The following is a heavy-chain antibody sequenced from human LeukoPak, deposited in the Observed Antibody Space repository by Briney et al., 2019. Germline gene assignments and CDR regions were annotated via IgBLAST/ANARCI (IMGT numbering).Heavy chain of an antibody. J-gene: IGHJ4*02. CDR2: IYPDDSDA. CDR3: TRLDYHDSSTLDY. CDR1: GCGFTTYW. D-gene: IGHD3-22*01. V-gene: IGHV5-51*01. Sequence: GESLKISCKGSGCGFTTYWIAWVRQMPGKGLEWMGIIYPDDSDARYSPSFQGQVTISADKSISTAYLQWNRLKASDTAMYYCTRLDYHDSSTLDYWGQGTLVTVSS.